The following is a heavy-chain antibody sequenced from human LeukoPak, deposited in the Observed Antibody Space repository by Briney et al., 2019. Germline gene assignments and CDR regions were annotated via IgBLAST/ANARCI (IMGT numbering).Heavy chain of an antibody. V-gene: IGHV1-18*01. D-gene: IGHD5-24*01. Sequence: ASVKVSCKASGYTFTSYGISWVRQAPGQGLEWMGWISAYNGNTNYAQKLQGRVTMTTDTSTSTAYMELRSLRSDDTAVYYCAKHVELSYYYYYGMDVWGQGTTVTVSS. CDR3: AKHVELSYYYYYGMDV. CDR1: GYTFTSYG. CDR2: ISAYNGNT. J-gene: IGHJ6*02.